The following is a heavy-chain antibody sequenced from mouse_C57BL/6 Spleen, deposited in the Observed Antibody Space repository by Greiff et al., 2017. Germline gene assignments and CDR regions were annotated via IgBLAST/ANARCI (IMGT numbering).Heavy chain of an antibody. Sequence: VQLQQSGPELVKPGASVKISCKASGYAFSSSWMNWVKQRPGKGLEWIGRIYPGDGDTNYNGKFKGKATLTADKSSSTAYMQLSSLTSEDSAVYFCARDYSDDEYAMDYWGQGTSVTVSS. CDR3: ARDYSDDEYAMDY. J-gene: IGHJ4*01. CDR2: IYPGDGDT. D-gene: IGHD2-12*01. V-gene: IGHV1-82*01. CDR1: GYAFSSSW.